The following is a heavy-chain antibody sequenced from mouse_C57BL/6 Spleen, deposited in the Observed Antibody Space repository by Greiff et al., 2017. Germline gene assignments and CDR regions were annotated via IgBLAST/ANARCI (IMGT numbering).Heavy chain of an antibody. CDR3: ARNYYGSSAWFAY. V-gene: IGHV1-69*01. CDR2: IDPSDSYT. CDR1: GYTFTSYW. J-gene: IGHJ3*01. D-gene: IGHD1-1*01. Sequence: QVQLQQPGAELVMPGASVKLSCKASGYTFTSYWMHWVKQRPGQGLEWIGEIDPSDSYTNYNQKFKGKSTLTVDKSSSTAYMQISSLTSEDSAVYYCARNYYGSSAWFAYWGQGTLVTVSA.